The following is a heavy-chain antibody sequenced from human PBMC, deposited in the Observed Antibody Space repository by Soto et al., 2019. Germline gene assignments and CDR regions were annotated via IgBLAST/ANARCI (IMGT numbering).Heavy chain of an antibody. CDR3: AKGMGIAVAWYYFDY. CDR1: GFTFSSYA. Sequence: GESLKISCAASGFTFSSYAMSWVRQAPGKGLEWVSAISGSGGSTYYADSVKGRFTISRDNSKNTLYLQMNSLRAEDTAVYYCAKGMGIAVAWYYFDYWGQGTLVTVSS. J-gene: IGHJ4*02. V-gene: IGHV3-23*01. D-gene: IGHD6-19*01. CDR2: ISGSGGST.